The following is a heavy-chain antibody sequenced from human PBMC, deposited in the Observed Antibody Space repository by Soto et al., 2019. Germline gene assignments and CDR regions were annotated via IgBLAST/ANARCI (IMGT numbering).Heavy chain of an antibody. CDR1: GDSVSSNSAA. Sequence: SQTLSLTCAISGDSVSSNSAAWNWIRQSPSRGLEWLGRTYYRSKWYNDYAVSVKSRITINPDTSKNQFSLQLNSVTPEDTAVYYCERGDRSGWYDSYNWFDPWGQGALVTVSS. CDR2: TYYRSKWYN. D-gene: IGHD6-19*01. J-gene: IGHJ5*02. V-gene: IGHV6-1*01. CDR3: ERGDRSGWYDSYNWFDP.